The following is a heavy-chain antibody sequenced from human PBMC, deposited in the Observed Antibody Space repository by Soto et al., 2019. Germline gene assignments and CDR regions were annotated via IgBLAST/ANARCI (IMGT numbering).Heavy chain of an antibody. D-gene: IGHD3-22*01. CDR2: IYYPGST. J-gene: IGHJ4*01. CDR1: GGSVSSGTYY. CDR3: ARSLGTVYDSLPDY. Sequence: PSETLSLTCTVSGGSVSSGTYYWIWIRQPPGKGLEWIGYIYYPGSTNYNPSLKSRVTISIDTSKNQFSLKLSSVTAADTAVFYCARSLGTVYDSLPDYWGQGTLVTSPQ. V-gene: IGHV4-61*01.